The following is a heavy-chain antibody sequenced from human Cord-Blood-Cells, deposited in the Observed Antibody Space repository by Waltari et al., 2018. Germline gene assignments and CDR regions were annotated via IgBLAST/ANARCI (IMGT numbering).Heavy chain of an antibody. CDR1: GYTFTSHG. CDR3: AREPTKTGNDAFDI. V-gene: IGHV1-18*01. D-gene: IGHD7-27*01. CDR2: ISAYNGNT. J-gene: IGHJ3*02. Sequence: QVQLEQSGAEGTKPGASVKVSCTASGYTFTSHGISSVRRAPGQGLEWMGWISAYNGNTNYAQKLQGRVTMTTDTSTSTAYMELRSLRSDDTAVYYCAREPTKTGNDAFDIWGQGTMVTVSS.